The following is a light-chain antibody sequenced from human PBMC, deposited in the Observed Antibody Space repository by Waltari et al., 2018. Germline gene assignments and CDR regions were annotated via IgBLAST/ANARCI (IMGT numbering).Light chain of an antibody. Sequence: DIQMTQSPSSLSASVGDRVTITCRASQSISSYLNWYQQKPGKAPTLLIYAASSLQSGVPSRFSGSGSGTDCTLTISSLQPEDFATYYCQQSYSTPLTFGPGTKVDIK. CDR3: QQSYSTPLT. J-gene: IGKJ3*01. CDR1: QSISSY. V-gene: IGKV1-39*01. CDR2: AAS.